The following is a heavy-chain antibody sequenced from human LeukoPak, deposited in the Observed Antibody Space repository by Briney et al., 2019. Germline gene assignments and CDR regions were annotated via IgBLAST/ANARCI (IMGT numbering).Heavy chain of an antibody. D-gene: IGHD6-13*01. V-gene: IGHV3-23*01. J-gene: IGHJ4*02. CDR1: GFTFSSYA. CDR3: AKLRSSSLPFDYFDY. Sequence: QAGGSLRLSCAASGFTFSSYAMSWVRQAPGKGLEWVSAISGSGGSTYYADSVKGRFTISRDNSKNTLHLQMNSLRAEDTAVYYCAKLRSSSLPFDYFDYWGQGTLVTVSS. CDR2: ISGSGGST.